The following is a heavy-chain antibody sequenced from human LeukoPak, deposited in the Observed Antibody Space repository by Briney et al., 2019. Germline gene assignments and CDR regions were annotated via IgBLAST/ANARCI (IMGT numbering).Heavy chain of an antibody. J-gene: IGHJ6*02. CDR2: IYYSGST. CDR3: ARGYTYSNYVGYYYYGMDV. CDR1: GGSISSYY. V-gene: IGHV4-59*01. D-gene: IGHD4-11*01. Sequence: PSETLSLTCTVSGGSISSYYWSWIRQPPGKGLEWIGYIYYSGSTNYNPSLKSRVTISVDTSKNQFSLKLSSVTAADTAVYYCARGYTYSNYVGYYYYGMDVWGQGTTVTVSS.